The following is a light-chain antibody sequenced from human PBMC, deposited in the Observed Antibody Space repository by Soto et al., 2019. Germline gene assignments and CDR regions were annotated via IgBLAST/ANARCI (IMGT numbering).Light chain of an antibody. CDR3: QIYNSAPRP. V-gene: IGKV1-27*01. CDR2: SAS. Sequence: DIQMTQSPSSLSASVGDRVTITCRASQGIREYLGWYQKKPGKPPKLLIYSASNLQSGVPSRFSGSGSGTYFTLTISSLQPEDVATYYCQIYNSAPRPFGQGTRVEI. CDR1: QGIREY. J-gene: IGKJ1*01.